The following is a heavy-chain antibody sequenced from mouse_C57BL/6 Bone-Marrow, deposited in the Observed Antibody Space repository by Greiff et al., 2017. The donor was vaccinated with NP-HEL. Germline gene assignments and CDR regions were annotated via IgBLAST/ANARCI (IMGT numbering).Heavy chain of an antibody. D-gene: IGHD3-2*02. Sequence: QVQLKESGAELVRPGTSVKMSCKASGYTFTNYWIGWAKQRPGHGLEWIGDIYPGGGYTNYNEKFKGKATLTADKSSSTAYMQFSSLTSEDSAIYYCARGDSSGFPFAYWGQGTLVTVSA. CDR3: ARGDSSGFPFAY. CDR2: IYPGGGYT. J-gene: IGHJ3*01. V-gene: IGHV1-63*01. CDR1: GYTFTNYW.